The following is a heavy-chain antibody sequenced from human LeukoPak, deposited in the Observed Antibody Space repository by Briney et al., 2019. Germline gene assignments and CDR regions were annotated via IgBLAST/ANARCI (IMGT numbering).Heavy chain of an antibody. V-gene: IGHV4-39*01. J-gene: IGHJ6*03. CDR2: IYYSGNT. CDR3: ARPYYYYYYMDV. Sequence: SETLSLTCTVSGGSISSSSYYWGWIRQPPGKGLEWIGSIYYSGNTYCNPSLKSRVTISVDTSKNQFSLKLSSVTAADTAVYYCARPYYYYYYMDVWGKGTTVTVSS. CDR1: GGSISSSSYY.